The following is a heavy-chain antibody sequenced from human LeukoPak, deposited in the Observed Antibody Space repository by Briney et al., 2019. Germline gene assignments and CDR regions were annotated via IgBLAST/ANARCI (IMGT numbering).Heavy chain of an antibody. CDR1: GFTFSDYA. D-gene: IGHD4-17*01. V-gene: IGHV3-64*02. CDR3: AKFPYGDYAHY. J-gene: IGHJ4*02. Sequence: GGSLRLSCAASGFTFSDYAMHWVRQAPGKGLEYVSVISSNGGSTYYADSVKGRFTISRDNSKNTLYLQMGSLRAEDMAVYYCAKFPYGDYAHYWGQGTLVTVSS. CDR2: ISSNGGST.